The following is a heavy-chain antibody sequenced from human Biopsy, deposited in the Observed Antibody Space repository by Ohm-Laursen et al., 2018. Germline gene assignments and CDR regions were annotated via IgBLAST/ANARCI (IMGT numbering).Heavy chain of an antibody. CDR2: INQSGRT. CDR3: GNEVHGRDY. Sequence: PSQTLSLTCAVYGKTFSDYYWSWIRQPPGKGLEWIGQINQSGRTNYNPSLKSRVNISADKSNNQFFLKLTSVTSADTAVYFCGNEVHGRDYWGLGALVTVSS. CDR1: GKTFSDYY. D-gene: IGHD2-15*01. V-gene: IGHV4-34*08. J-gene: IGHJ4*02.